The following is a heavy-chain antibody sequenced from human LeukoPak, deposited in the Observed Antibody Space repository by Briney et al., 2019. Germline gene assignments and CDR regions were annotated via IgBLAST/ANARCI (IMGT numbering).Heavy chain of an antibody. D-gene: IGHD3/OR15-3a*01. CDR2: ISSSSSYI. Sequence: KPGGSLRLSCAASGFTFSSYSMNWVRQAPGKGLEWVSSISSSSSYIYYADSVRGRFTISRDNAKNSLYLQMNSLRAEDTAVYYCYVYDLAAFDIWGQGTMVTVSS. CDR1: GFTFSSYS. J-gene: IGHJ3*02. V-gene: IGHV3-21*01. CDR3: YVYDLAAFDI.